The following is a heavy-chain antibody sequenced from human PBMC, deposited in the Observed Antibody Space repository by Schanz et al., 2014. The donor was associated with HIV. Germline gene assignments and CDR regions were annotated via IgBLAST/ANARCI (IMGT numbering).Heavy chain of an antibody. CDR1: GFNFNSYG. CDR2: TSYDGTKK. V-gene: IGHV3-30*18. CDR3: AKDRNYYESKYRGKGNYYYYYGMDV. J-gene: IGHJ6*02. Sequence: VQLLDSGGGLVQPGGSLRLSCVASGFNFNSYGMHWVRQAPGKGLEWVAVTSYDGTKKHYADSVKGRFTISRDNSKNSLSLLIKSLRAEDAAVYYCAKDRNYYESKYRGKGNYYYYYGMDVWGQGTTVTVSS. D-gene: IGHD3-16*01.